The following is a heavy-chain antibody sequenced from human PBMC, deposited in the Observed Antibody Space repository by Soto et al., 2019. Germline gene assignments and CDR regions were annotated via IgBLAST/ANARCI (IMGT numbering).Heavy chain of an antibody. V-gene: IGHV3-21*01. D-gene: IGHD6-25*01. J-gene: IGHJ4*02. CDR3: ARDYPGYNKYDY. CDR2: ISSSSSYI. Sequence: EVQLVESGGGLVQPGGSLRLSCAASGFTFSSYSMNWVRQAPGKGLEWVSSISSSSSYIYYADSVKGRFTISRDNAKNSLYLQMNSLRAEDTAVYYCARDYPGYNKYDYWGQGTLVTVSS. CDR1: GFTFSSYS.